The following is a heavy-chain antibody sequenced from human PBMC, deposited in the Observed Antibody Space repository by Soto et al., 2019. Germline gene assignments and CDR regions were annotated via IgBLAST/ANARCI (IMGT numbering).Heavy chain of an antibody. J-gene: IGHJ3*02. CDR1: GFSFDTSGVS. Sequence: QVTLKESGPALVKPTQTLTLTCTFSGFSFDTSGVSVAWVRQAPGKALEWLALIYWDDDQRYSPSLKSRVTITKHSITNQVVLTMTNTEPVDTATYYCTQELYSYHKTGYSIGRAFGIWGQGTMVTVSS. D-gene: IGHD3-22*01. V-gene: IGHV2-5*02. CDR2: IYWDDDQ. CDR3: TQELYSYHKTGYSIGRAFGI.